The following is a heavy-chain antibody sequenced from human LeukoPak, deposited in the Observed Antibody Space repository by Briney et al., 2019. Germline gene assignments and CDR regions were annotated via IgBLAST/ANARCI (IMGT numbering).Heavy chain of an antibody. CDR2: IRYDGSNK. Sequence: GGSLRLSCAASGFTFSSYGMHWVRQAPGKGLEWVAFIRYDGSNKYYADSVKDRFTISRDNSKNTLYLQMNSLRSEDTAVYYCASHGIAARHFDYWGQGTLVTVSS. D-gene: IGHD6-6*01. CDR3: ASHGIAARHFDY. J-gene: IGHJ4*02. V-gene: IGHV3-30*02. CDR1: GFTFSSYG.